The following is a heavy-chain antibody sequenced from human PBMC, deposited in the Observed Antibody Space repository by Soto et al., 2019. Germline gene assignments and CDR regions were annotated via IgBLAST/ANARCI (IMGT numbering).Heavy chain of an antibody. CDR1: GGSFSGYY. Sequence: SETLSLTCAVYGGSFSGYYWSWIRQPPGKGLEWIGEINHSGSTNYNPSLKSRVTISVDTSKNQFSLKLSSVTAADTAVYYCARGEVVAAFLDYFDYWGQGTLVTVSS. J-gene: IGHJ4*02. D-gene: IGHD2-15*01. V-gene: IGHV4-34*01. CDR3: ARGEVVAAFLDYFDY. CDR2: INHSGST.